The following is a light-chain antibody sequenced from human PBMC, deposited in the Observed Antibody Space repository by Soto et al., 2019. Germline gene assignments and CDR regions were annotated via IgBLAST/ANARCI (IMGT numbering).Light chain of an antibody. J-gene: IGLJ2*01. CDR3: QVWDSSTVV. V-gene: IGLV3-9*01. CDR2: RDF. CDR1: NIGSKN. Sequence: SYELTQPLSVSVALGQTATITWGGNNIGSKNVHWYQQKPGQAPVLVIYRDFNRPSGIPERFSDSNSGNTATLTISRAQAGDEADYYCQVWDSSTVVFGGGTKVTVL.